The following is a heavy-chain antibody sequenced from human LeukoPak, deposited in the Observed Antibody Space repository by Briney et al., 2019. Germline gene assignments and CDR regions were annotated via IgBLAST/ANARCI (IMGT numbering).Heavy chain of an antibody. D-gene: IGHD6-19*01. J-gene: IGHJ4*02. CDR3: ARHASGYASGWHSDS. Sequence: PSETLSLTCTVPGGSINSYYWSWIRQPPGKGLEWIGYIYDSGSTHYNPSLKSRVTISVDTSKNQFSLKVSSVTAADTAVYYCARHASGYASGWHSDSWGQGTLVTVSS. CDR1: GGSINSYY. CDR2: IYDSGST. V-gene: IGHV4-59*08.